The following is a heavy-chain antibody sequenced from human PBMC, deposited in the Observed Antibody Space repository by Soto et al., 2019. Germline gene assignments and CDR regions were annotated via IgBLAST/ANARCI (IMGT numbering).Heavy chain of an antibody. CDR1: GGTFSSYT. J-gene: IGHJ3*02. V-gene: IGHV1-69*02. Sequence: ASVKVSCKASGGTFSSYTISWVRQAPGQGLEWMGRIIPILGIANYAQKFQGRVTITADKSTSTAYMELSSLRSEDTAVYYCARSPDEDAFDIWGQGTMVTVSS. CDR3: ARSPDEDAFDI. CDR2: IIPILGIA.